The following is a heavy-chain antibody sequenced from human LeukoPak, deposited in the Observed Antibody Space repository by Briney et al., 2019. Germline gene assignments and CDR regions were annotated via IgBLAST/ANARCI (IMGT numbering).Heavy chain of an antibody. J-gene: IGHJ5*02. Sequence: SETLSLTCTVSGGSLSSGSYYWSWIRQPPGKGLEWIGYIYYSGSTNYNPSLKSRVTISVDTSKNQFSLKLSSVTAADTAVYYCARDLTYYYGSGSYSWFDPWGQGTLVTVSS. CDR1: GGSLSSGSYY. CDR2: IYYSGST. D-gene: IGHD3-10*01. CDR3: ARDLTYYYGSGSYSWFDP. V-gene: IGHV4-61*01.